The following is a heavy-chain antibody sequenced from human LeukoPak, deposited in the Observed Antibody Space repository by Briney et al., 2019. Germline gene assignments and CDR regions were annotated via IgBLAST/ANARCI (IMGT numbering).Heavy chain of an antibody. CDR1: GATFSTFW. CDR3: AFDFGGYSDT. J-gene: IGHJ5*02. V-gene: IGHV3-74*01. CDR2: TNPDGSRV. Sequence: GGSLRLSCAVSGATFSTFWMLWVRQVPGKGPAWVSRTNPDGSRVDYADSVKGRFTISRDNARDTLYLQMNSLRVEDTAMYYCAFDFGGYSDTWGQGTLVTVSS. D-gene: IGHD3-10*01.